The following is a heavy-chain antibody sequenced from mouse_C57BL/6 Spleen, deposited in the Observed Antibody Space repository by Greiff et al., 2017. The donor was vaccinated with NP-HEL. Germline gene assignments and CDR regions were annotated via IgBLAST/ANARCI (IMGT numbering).Heavy chain of an antibody. V-gene: IGHV1-18*01. Sequence: EVQLQQSGPELVKPGASVKIPCKASGYTFTDYNMDWVKQSHGKSLEWIGDINPNNGGTIYNQKFKGKATLTVDKSSSTAYMEPRSLTSEDTAVYYCARSLLLRYPYAMDYWGQGTSVTVSS. D-gene: IGHD1-1*01. CDR2: INPNNGGT. CDR3: ARSLLLRYPYAMDY. J-gene: IGHJ4*01. CDR1: GYTFTDYN.